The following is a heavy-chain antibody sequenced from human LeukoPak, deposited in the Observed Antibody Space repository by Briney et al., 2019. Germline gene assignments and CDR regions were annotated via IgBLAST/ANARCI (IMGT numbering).Heavy chain of an antibody. D-gene: IGHD3-22*01. CDR2: ISYDGSNK. V-gene: IGHV3-30-3*01. CDR3: ARDPDYYDSSGYYYYFDY. CDR1: GFTFSSYA. J-gene: IGHJ4*02. Sequence: PGGSLRLSCAASGFTFSSYAMHWVRQAPGKGLEWVAVISYDGSNKYYADSVKGRFTISRDNSKSTLYLQMNSLRAEDTAVYYCARDPDYYDSSGYYYYFDYWGQGTLVTVSS.